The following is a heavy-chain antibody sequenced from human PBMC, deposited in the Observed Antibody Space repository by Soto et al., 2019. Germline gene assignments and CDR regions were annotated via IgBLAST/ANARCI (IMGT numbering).Heavy chain of an antibody. Sequence: EVQLLQSGGGLAQPGTSLRLSCAASGFTFKYYAMTWVRQAPGKGLEWLSTISGSGDNTDYADSVKWRYRVSRDNSKHTRYLQMESQRADDTALYYCARASKWYGGQYFQDWGQGTLVTVSS. D-gene: IGHD2-8*01. V-gene: IGHV3-23*01. J-gene: IGHJ1*01. CDR3: ARASKWYGGQYFQD. CDR2: ISGSGDNT. CDR1: GFTFKYYA.